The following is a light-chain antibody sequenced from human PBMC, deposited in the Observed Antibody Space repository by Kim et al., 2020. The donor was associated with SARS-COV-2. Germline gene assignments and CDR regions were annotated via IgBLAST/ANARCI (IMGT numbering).Light chain of an antibody. CDR1: EHIATS. Sequence: VPPGERPPLPRRAIEHIATSLAWYQRNPGQVPKSLIFRPPTRATGVPASFIGIGFGTEFTPPISSLHLEDFAFYPCQQYNNWPWTFGQGTKV. V-gene: IGKV3-15*01. J-gene: IGKJ1*01. CDR2: RPP. CDR3: QQYNNWPWT.